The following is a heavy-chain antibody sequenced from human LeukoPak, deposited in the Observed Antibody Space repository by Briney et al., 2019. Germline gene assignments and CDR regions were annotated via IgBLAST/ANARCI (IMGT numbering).Heavy chain of an antibody. Sequence: GGSLRLSCAASGFTFSSFGMHWVRQAPGKGLQWVAVISYGGTYKHYADSVKGRFNISRDNSQNTVYLQMHGLRGEDTALYFCAKDWTLGYNYGTIEYWGPGALVTVS. CDR1: GFTFSSFG. CDR3: AKDWTLGYNYGTIEY. CDR2: ISYGGTYK. D-gene: IGHD5-24*01. J-gene: IGHJ4*02. V-gene: IGHV3-30*18.